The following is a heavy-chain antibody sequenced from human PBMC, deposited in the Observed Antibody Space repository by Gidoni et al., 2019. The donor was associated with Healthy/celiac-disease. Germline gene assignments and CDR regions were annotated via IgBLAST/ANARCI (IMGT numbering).Heavy chain of an antibody. V-gene: IGHV4-59*01. CDR2: IYSSGNT. D-gene: IGHD3-10*01. CDR3: ASLRGEYFDY. Sequence: HVQLQESGPGRVKHSETLSLTCTVYGGSISSYYWSWNRQPQGKGLEWIGYIYSSGNTNYNPSLKSRVTISVDTSKTQFSLKLSSVTAADTAVYYCASLRGEYFDYWGQGTLVTVSS. J-gene: IGHJ4*02. CDR1: GGSISSYY.